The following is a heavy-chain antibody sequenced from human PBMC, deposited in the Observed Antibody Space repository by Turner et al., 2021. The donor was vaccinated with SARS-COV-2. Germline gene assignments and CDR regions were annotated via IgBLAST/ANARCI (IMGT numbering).Heavy chain of an antibody. CDR2: IYYSGST. Sequence: QLQLQESGPGLVKPSETLSLTCTVSGGSLSSSRYYWGWIRQPPGKGLEWIGSIYYSGSTYYNPSLKSRVTISVDTSKNQFYLKLSSVTAADTAVYYCARLDYDSSGYYSSGFDYWGQGTLVTVSS. D-gene: IGHD3-22*01. CDR3: ARLDYDSSGYYSSGFDY. V-gene: IGHV4-39*01. J-gene: IGHJ4*02. CDR1: GGSLSSSRYY.